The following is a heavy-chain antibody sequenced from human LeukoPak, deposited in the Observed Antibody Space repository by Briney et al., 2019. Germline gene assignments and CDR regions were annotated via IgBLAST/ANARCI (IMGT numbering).Heavy chain of an antibody. CDR1: GYTLTELS. J-gene: IGHJ6*03. V-gene: IGHV1-24*01. CDR3: ATGDCSSTSCNNYYYYYYMDV. D-gene: IGHD2-2*02. Sequence: ASVKVSCKVSGYTLTELSMHWVRQAPGKGLEWMGGFDPEDGETIYAQKFQGRVTMTEDTSTDTAYMELSSLRSEDTAVYYCATGDCSSTSCNNYYYYYYMDVWGKGTTVTVSS. CDR2: FDPEDGET.